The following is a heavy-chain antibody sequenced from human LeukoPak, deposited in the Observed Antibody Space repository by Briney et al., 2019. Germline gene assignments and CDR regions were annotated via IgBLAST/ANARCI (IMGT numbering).Heavy chain of an antibody. J-gene: IGHJ4*02. Sequence: GGSLRLSCAASGFTFSSYGMHWVRQAPPKGLEWVAVISYDGSNKYYSDSVKGRFTISRDNSKNTLYLQMNSLRAEDTAVYYCAKRYDFWSGSPVDYWGQGTLVTVSS. CDR2: ISYDGSNK. CDR3: AKRYDFWSGSPVDY. V-gene: IGHV3-30*18. D-gene: IGHD3-3*01. CDR1: GFTFSSYG.